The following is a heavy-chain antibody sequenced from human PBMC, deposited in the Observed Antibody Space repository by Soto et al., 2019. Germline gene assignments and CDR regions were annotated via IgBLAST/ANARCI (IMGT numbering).Heavy chain of an antibody. CDR2: FYYGGST. Sequence: PSETLSLTCTFSGGSISSYYRSWIRQPPGKGLEWIGYFYYGGSTNYNPSLKSRVTISIDTSKNQFSLNLFSVTAADTAVYHCAGGFSSVVFDVWGQGTMVTVSS. CDR1: GGSISSYY. D-gene: IGHD6-19*01. J-gene: IGHJ3*01. CDR3: AGGFSSVVFDV. V-gene: IGHV4-59*01.